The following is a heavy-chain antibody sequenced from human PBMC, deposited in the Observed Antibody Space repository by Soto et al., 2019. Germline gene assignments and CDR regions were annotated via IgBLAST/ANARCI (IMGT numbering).Heavy chain of an antibody. V-gene: IGHV4-59*08. CDR1: GGSVSSDY. CDR3: ARGGWYEDH. CDR2: THNSGNT. Sequence: PSETLSLTCTVSGGSVSSDYWSWIRQPPGKGLEGIGYTHNSGNTDDNPSLKSRVTISLDASRNEFSLSLRSVTAADTAVYYCARGGWYEDHWGQGTLVTVSS. D-gene: IGHD6-19*01. J-gene: IGHJ4*02.